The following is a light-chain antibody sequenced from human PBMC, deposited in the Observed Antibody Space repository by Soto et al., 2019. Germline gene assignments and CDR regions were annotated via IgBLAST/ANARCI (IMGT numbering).Light chain of an antibody. CDR2: DAS. CDR1: QGVGSN. Sequence: IVVTQSPATLSVSPGERATLSCRASQGVGSNLAWYQQRPGQAPRLLIYDASTRATGIPDRFSGSWSGTEFTLSISSLQSEDFAVYYCQQFNIWPHMLSFGGGTKLEMK. CDR3: QQFNIWPHMLS. J-gene: IGKJ4*01. V-gene: IGKV3-15*01.